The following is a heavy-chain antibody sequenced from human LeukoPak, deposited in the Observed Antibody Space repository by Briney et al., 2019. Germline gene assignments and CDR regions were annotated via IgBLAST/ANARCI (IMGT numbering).Heavy chain of an antibody. V-gene: IGHV3-30*01. D-gene: IGHD1-26*01. CDR3: ARFKVGTNTSQKNAFDI. CDR1: GFTFSNYD. J-gene: IGHJ3*02. CDR2: ISFDGTKE. Sequence: GGSLTLSCAASGFTFSNYDMHWVRQAPGKGLEWVADISFDGTKEYFGKSVKGRFTISRDNSKATLYLQMHRLRIEDTALYFCARFKVGTNTSQKNAFDIWGRGTVVAVSS.